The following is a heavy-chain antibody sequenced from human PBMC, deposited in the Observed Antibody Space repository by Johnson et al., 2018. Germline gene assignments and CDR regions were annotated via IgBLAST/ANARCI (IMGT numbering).Heavy chain of an antibody. J-gene: IGHJ6*03. Sequence: QVQLVESGAEVKKPGASVKVSCKASGYTFTSYYMHWVRQAPGQGLEWMGIINPSGGSTSYAQKFQGRVTMTRDTSTSTVYMELSSLRYEDTAGYYCARKGCEGDYYYYMDVWGKGTTVTVSS. CDR1: GYTFTSYY. D-gene: IGHD2-15*01. V-gene: IGHV1-46*01. CDR3: ARKGCEGDYYYYMDV. CDR2: INPSGGST.